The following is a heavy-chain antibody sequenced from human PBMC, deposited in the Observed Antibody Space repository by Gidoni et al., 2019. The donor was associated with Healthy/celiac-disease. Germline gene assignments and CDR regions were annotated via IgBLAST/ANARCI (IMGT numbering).Heavy chain of an antibody. Sequence: QVQLQQWGAGLLKPSQTLSITCAVYGGSFSGYYWSWIRQPPGKGLEWIGEINQSGSTNYHPSLKSRVTISVDTSKNQFSLKLSSVTAADTAVYYCARVREIVVVKEVFRRLSWYFDYWGQGTLVTVLL. CDR2: INQSGST. CDR1: GGSFSGYY. V-gene: IGHV4-34*01. CDR3: ARVREIVVVKEVFRRLSWYFDY. D-gene: IGHD3-22*01. J-gene: IGHJ4*02.